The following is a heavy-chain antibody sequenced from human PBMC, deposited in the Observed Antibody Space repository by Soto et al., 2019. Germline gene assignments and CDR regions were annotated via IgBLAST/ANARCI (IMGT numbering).Heavy chain of an antibody. V-gene: IGHV4-59*01. Sequence: PSETLSLTCTVSGGSISSYYWSWIRQPPGKGLEWIGYIYYSGSTNYNPPLKSRVTISVDTSKNQFSLKLSSVTAADTAVYYCARVVTGAYYYGMDVWGQGTTVTVSS. CDR1: GGSISSYY. D-gene: IGHD1-20*01. J-gene: IGHJ6*02. CDR2: IYYSGST. CDR3: ARVVTGAYYYGMDV.